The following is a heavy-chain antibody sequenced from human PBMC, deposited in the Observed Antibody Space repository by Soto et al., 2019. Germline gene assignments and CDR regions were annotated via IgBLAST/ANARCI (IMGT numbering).Heavy chain of an antibody. Sequence: QLQLQESGPGLVKPSETLSLTCTVSGGSISSSSYYWGWIRQPPGKGLEWIGSIYYSGSTYYNPSLKSRVAISVDTSKNQFSLKLISVTAADTAVYYCARHFWSIAVAKRIYWFDPWGQGTLVNVSS. CDR2: IYYSGST. CDR1: GGSISSSSYY. J-gene: IGHJ5*02. D-gene: IGHD6-19*01. V-gene: IGHV4-39*01. CDR3: ARHFWSIAVAKRIYWFDP.